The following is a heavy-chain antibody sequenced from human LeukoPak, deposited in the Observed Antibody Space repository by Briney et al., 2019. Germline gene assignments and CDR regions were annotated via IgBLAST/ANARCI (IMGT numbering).Heavy chain of an antibody. CDR2: ISDSGGST. CDR1: GFTFSTYA. D-gene: IGHD6-13*01. V-gene: IGHV3-23*01. CDR3: AKVLVAAAGPNLMDY. Sequence: PGGSLRLSCAASGFTFSTYAMSWVRQAPGKGLEWVSAISDSGGSTYYADSVKGRFSISRDNSKNTLSLQMSSLRAEDTAVYYCAKVLVAAAGPNLMDYWGQGTLVTVSS. J-gene: IGHJ4*02.